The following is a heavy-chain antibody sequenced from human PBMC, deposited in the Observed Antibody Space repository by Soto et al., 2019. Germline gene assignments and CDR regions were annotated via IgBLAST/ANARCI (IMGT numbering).Heavy chain of an antibody. CDR2: ISAYNGNT. V-gene: IGHV1-18*01. J-gene: IGHJ5*02. CDR3: ASDLASGGAARQRSSGTWFDP. CDR1: GYTFTSYG. D-gene: IGHD6-6*01. Sequence: QVQLVQSGAEVKKPGASVKVSCKASGYTFTSYGISWVRQAPGQGLEWMGWISAYNGNTNYAQKLQGRVTMTTDTSTSTAYKELRSFRSDGTDVYYCASDLASGGAARQRSSGTWFDPWGQGTLVTVSS.